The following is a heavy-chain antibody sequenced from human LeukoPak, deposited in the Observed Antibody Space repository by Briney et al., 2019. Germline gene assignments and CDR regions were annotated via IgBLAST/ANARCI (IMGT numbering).Heavy chain of an antibody. CDR2: IYTSGST. CDR1: GGSISSSNYY. D-gene: IGHD5-12*01. Sequence: SETLSLTCTVSGGSISSSNYYWSWIRQPAGKGLESIWRIYTSGSTNYDPSLKSRVTISVETSKNQFSLKLSSVTAADTAVYYCARSRVATDAFDIWGQGTMVTVSS. V-gene: IGHV4-61*02. CDR3: ARSRVATDAFDI. J-gene: IGHJ3*02.